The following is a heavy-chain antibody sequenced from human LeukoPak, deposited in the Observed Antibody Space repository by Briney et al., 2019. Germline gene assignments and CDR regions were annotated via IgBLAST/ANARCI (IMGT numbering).Heavy chain of an antibody. CDR1: GYTFTSYG. D-gene: IGHD2-21*01. CDR2: MNPNSGNT. Sequence: ASVKVSCKASGYTFTSYGISWVRQAPGQGLEWMGWMNPNSGNTGYAQKFQGRVTITRNTSISTAYMELSSLRSEDTAVYYCARGIAVTLVDYWGQGTMVTASS. V-gene: IGHV1-8*03. J-gene: IGHJ3*01. CDR3: ARGIAVTLVDY.